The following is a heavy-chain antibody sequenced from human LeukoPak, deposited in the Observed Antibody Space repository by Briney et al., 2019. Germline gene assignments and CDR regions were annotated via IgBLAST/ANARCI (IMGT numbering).Heavy chain of an antibody. V-gene: IGHV4-34*01. CDR1: GGSFSGYY. CDR2: INHNGRT. CDR3: ARHVHYYDSSGYSPIDY. J-gene: IGHJ4*02. Sequence: SETLSLTCAVYGGSFSGYYWSWIRQPAGKGLEGIGEINHNGRTNYNPSLKSRVTISVDTSKNQFSLKLSSVTAADPAVYYCARHVHYYDSSGYSPIDYWGQGTLVTVSS. D-gene: IGHD3-22*01.